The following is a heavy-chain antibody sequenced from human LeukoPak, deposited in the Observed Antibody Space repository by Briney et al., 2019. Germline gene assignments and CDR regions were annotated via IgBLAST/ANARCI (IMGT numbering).Heavy chain of an antibody. V-gene: IGHV3-48*03. CDR3: ARDLGYSGYVDY. CDR2: ISNSGDTI. D-gene: IGHD5-12*01. J-gene: IGHJ4*02. Sequence: GGSLRLSCAASGFTFSNYEMNWVRQAPGKGLEWVSYISNSGDTIYYADSVRGRFTISRDNAKNSLFLQMNSLRAEDTAVYYCARDLGYSGYVDYWGQGTLVTVSS. CDR1: GFTFSNYE.